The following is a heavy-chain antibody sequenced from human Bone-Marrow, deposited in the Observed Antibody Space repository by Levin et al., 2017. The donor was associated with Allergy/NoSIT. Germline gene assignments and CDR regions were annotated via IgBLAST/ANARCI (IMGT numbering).Heavy chain of an antibody. CDR1: GFTFDDYA. Sequence: SLKISCAASGFTFDDYAMHWVRQAPGKGLEWVSGISWNSGSIGYADSVKGRFTISRDNAKNSLYLQMNSLRAEDTALYYCAKDMGGYCSSTSCFDAFDIWGQGTMVTVSS. J-gene: IGHJ3*02. D-gene: IGHD2-2*01. CDR2: ISWNSGSI. CDR3: AKDMGGYCSSTSCFDAFDI. V-gene: IGHV3-9*01.